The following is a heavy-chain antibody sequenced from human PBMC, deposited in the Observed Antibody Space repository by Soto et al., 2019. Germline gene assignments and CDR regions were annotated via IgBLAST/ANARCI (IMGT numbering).Heavy chain of an antibody. CDR1: GGSFSGYY. V-gene: IGHV4-34*01. Sequence: QVQLQQWGAGLLKPSETLSLTCAVYGGSFSGYYWSWIRQPPGKGLEWIGEINHSGSTNYNPSLKSRVTISVDTSKNQFSLKLSSVTAVDTAVYYCARGANLYSSSWYYVYWGQGTLVTVSS. D-gene: IGHD6-13*01. CDR3: ARGANLYSSSWYYVY. CDR2: INHSGST. J-gene: IGHJ4*02.